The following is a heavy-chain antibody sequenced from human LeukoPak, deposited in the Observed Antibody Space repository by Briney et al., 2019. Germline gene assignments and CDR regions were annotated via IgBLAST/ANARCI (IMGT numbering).Heavy chain of an antibody. D-gene: IGHD2-15*01. V-gene: IGHV3-48*04. Sequence: GGSLRLSCAVSGFTFSSYRMNWVRQAPGKGLEWVSYISSSSSTIYYADSVKGRFTISRDNAKNSLYLQMNSLRAEDTAVYYCARDGGSLGAHAFHIWGQGTMVTVSS. CDR1: GFTFSSYR. J-gene: IGHJ3*02. CDR2: ISSSSSTI. CDR3: ARDGGSLGAHAFHI.